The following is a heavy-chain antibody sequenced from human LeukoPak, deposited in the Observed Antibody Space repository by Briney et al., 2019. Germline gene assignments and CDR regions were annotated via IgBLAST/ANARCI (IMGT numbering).Heavy chain of an antibody. Sequence: ASVKVSCKASGDSFSSHAISWVRQAPGQGLEWMGGIIPFFGTGNYAQKFQDRLSITADESTSTAYMELSSLRSEDTAVYYCARNFCSTTSCYADTYYYYYMDVWGKGITVTISS. D-gene: IGHD2-2*01. CDR2: IIPFFGTG. J-gene: IGHJ6*03. CDR1: GDSFSSHA. V-gene: IGHV1-69*13. CDR3: ARNFCSTTSCYADTYYYYYMDV.